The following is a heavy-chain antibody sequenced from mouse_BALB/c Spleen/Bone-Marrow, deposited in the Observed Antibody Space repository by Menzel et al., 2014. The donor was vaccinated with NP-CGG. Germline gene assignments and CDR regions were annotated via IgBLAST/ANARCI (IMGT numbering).Heavy chain of an antibody. CDR1: GFSLTNLG. CDR2: IWAGGAT. V-gene: IGHV2-9*02. J-gene: IGHJ4*01. Sequence: VQLQQSGPGLVAPSQSLSITCTVSGFSLTNLGVHWVRQPPGKGLEWLGIIWAGGATDYHSALMSRLIISKDNSKSQVFLKMNSLQTDDTAMYYCARVLRRSQDAMDYWGQGTSVTVSS. D-gene: IGHD2-12*01. CDR3: ARVLRRSQDAMDY.